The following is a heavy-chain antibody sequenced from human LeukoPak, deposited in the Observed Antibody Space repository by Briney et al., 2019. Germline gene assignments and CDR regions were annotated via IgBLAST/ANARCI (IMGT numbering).Heavy chain of an antibody. CDR3: ARDGTVYGGESY. CDR2: IYYSGSI. J-gene: IGHJ4*02. Sequence: SQTLSLTCTVSGGSISSGDYYWSWIRQPPGKGLEWIGSIYYSGSIYFNPSLKSRVTISIDTPKNQFSLKLSSVTAADTAVYYCARDGTVYGGESYWGQGTLVTVSS. V-gene: IGHV4-30-4*01. CDR1: GGSISSGDYY. D-gene: IGHD4-23*01.